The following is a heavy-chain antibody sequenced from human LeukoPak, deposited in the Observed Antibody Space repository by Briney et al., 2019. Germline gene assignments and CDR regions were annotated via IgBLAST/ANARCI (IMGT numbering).Heavy chain of an antibody. V-gene: IGHV3-23*01. J-gene: IGHJ4*02. D-gene: IGHD6-19*01. Sequence: PGGSLRLSCAASGFTFSSYAMSWVRQAPGKGLEWVSAISGSGGSTYYADSVKGRFTISRDNSKNTLYLQMNSLRAEDTAVYYCAKDPDQVTVAGKFDYWGQGTLVTVSS. CDR2: ISGSGGST. CDR1: GFTFSSYA. CDR3: AKDPDQVTVAGKFDY.